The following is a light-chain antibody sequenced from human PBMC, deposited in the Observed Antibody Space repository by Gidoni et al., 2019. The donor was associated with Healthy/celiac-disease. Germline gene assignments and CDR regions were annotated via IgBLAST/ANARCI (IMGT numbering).Light chain of an antibody. V-gene: IGKV1-33*01. Sequence: DIQMTQSPSSLSASVGDRVTITCQASHDISNYLNWYQQKPGKAPKLLIYDASNLETGVPSRFSGSGSGTDFTFTISSLQPEDIATYYCQQYDNLPYTFGQXTKLEIK. J-gene: IGKJ2*01. CDR1: HDISNY. CDR3: QQYDNLPYT. CDR2: DAS.